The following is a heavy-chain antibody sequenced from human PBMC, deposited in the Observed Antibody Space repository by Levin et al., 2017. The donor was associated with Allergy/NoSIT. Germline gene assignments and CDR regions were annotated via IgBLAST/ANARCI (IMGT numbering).Heavy chain of an antibody. CDR1: GFSFSTYT. D-gene: IGHD6-13*01. Sequence: LSLPCAASGFSFSTYTMGWVRQAPGKGLEWVSDINPNGGRTYYVDSVKGRFTISRDNSKNTLFLQLGSLRAEDTAVYYCVKAGSISWYDYWGQGTLVTVSS. J-gene: IGHJ4*02. V-gene: IGHV3-23*01. CDR3: VKAGSISWYDY. CDR2: INPNGGRT.